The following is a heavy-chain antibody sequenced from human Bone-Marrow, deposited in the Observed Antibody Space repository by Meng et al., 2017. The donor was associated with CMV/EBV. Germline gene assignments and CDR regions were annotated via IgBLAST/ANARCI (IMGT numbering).Heavy chain of an antibody. CDR2: ISSSSSYI. Sequence: GGSLRLSCAASGFTFSSYSMNWVRQAPGKGLEWVSSISSSSSYIYYADSVKGRFTISRDNAKNSLYLQMNSLRAEDTAVYYCARTPVLMGNWFDPWGQGTLVTVSS. D-gene: IGHD2-8*01. CDR3: ARTPVLMGNWFDP. CDR1: GFTFSSYS. V-gene: IGHV3-21*01. J-gene: IGHJ5*02.